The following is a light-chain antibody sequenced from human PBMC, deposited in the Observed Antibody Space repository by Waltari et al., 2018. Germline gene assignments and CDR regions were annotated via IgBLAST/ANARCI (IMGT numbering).Light chain of an antibody. CDR3: QAWDSNTVV. V-gene: IGLV3-1*01. CDR2: QST. J-gene: IGLJ2*01. CDR1: KLGNKS. Sequence: SYELTQPPSVSVSPGQTASITCSGDKLGNKSTSWYHQRPGQSPVLVIYQSTKRPSGILNRFSCSNAGNPATLTISDTQPLDVAAYDCQAWDSNTVVIGVVSKLTV.